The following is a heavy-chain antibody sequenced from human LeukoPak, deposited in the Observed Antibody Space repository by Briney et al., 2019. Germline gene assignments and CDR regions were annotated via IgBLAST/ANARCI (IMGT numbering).Heavy chain of an antibody. Sequence: GASVKVSCKASGYTFTSYGISWVRQAPGQGLEWIGWISAYNGNTNYAQKLQGRVTMTTDTSTSTAYMELRSLRSDDTAVYYCARDPSYDILTGYFGPDYWGQGTLVTVSS. D-gene: IGHD3-9*01. CDR1: GYTFTSYG. CDR2: ISAYNGNT. J-gene: IGHJ4*02. CDR3: ARDPSYDILTGYFGPDY. V-gene: IGHV1-18*01.